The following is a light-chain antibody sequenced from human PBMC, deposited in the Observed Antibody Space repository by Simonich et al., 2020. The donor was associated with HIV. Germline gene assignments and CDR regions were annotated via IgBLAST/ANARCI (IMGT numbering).Light chain of an antibody. V-gene: IGKV3-15*01. CDR1: QNIAGN. CDR3: QQSPGT. CDR2: YAS. J-gene: IGKJ3*01. Sequence: ELVMTQSPATLSVSPGERATLSCRASQNIAGNLAWYQQKPGQAPRLLIYYASTRATGVPARFSGSGSGTDFTLTISRLEPEDFAVYYCQQSPGTFGPGTKVDIK.